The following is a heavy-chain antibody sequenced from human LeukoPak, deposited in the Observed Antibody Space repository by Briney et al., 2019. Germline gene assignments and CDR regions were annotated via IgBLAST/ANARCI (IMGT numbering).Heavy chain of an antibody. Sequence: PSETLSLTCTASGGSISTSSYYWGWIRQSPAKGLEWIGSINYTGTTYYNLSLRSRLTISVNTSKNQFSLNLTSVTAADTAIYYCARHVRRLNDAFDIWGQGTMVTVSS. D-gene: IGHD6-25*01. J-gene: IGHJ3*02. V-gene: IGHV4-39*01. CDR2: INYTGTT. CDR3: ARHVRRLNDAFDI. CDR1: GGSISTSSYY.